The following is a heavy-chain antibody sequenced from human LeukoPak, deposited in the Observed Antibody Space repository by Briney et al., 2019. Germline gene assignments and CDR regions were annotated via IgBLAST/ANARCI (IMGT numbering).Heavy chain of an antibody. D-gene: IGHD6-13*01. J-gene: IGHJ4*02. CDR1: GYGFSTNW. CDR2: IYPGDSDT. CDR3: VRHEPGNWYSR. Sequence: GESLKISYKGTGYGFSTNWIGWVRQMPGKGLEWMGIIYPGDSDTRYSPSFQGQVTISADKSITTAYLQWSSLKASDTAIYYCVRHEPGNWYSRWGQGTLVTVSS. V-gene: IGHV5-51*01.